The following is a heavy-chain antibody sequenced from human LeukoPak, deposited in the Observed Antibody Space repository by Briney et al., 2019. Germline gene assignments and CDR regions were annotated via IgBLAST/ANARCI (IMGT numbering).Heavy chain of an antibody. CDR1: EYSFATYW. D-gene: IGHD2-15*01. CDR3: ASEYCSGGNCYFDY. Sequence: KSGESLKISCKRSEYSFATYWIGWVRQMPGQGLEWMGIIFPGDSDTRYSPSFQGQVTISADKSISTAYLQWSSLKASDTAIYYCASEYCSGGNCYFDYWGQGTLVTVSS. V-gene: IGHV5-51*01. CDR2: IFPGDSDT. J-gene: IGHJ4*02.